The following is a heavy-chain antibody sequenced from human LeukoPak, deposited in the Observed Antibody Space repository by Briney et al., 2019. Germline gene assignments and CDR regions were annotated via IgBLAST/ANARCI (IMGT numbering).Heavy chain of an antibody. D-gene: IGHD3-9*01. V-gene: IGHV4-34*01. Sequence: SETLSLTCAVYGGSFSGYYWSWIRQPPGKGLEWIGEINHRGSTNYNLSLKSRVTISVDTSKNQFSLKLSSVTAADTAVYYCVVRYFDWLLNHYFDYWGQGTLVTVSS. CDR3: VVRYFDWLLNHYFDY. CDR2: INHRGST. CDR1: GGSFSGYY. J-gene: IGHJ4*02.